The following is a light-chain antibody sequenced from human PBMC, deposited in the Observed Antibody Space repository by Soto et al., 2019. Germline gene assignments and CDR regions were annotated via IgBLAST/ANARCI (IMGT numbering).Light chain of an antibody. Sequence: QSALTQPASVSGSPGQSITISCTGTSSDVGGYNYVSWYQQHPGKAPKLMIYEVSNRPSGVSNRFSGSKSGNTASLTISGLQAEDEADYYCSSYTSSTGYVFGTGTKGTVL. CDR2: EVS. J-gene: IGLJ1*01. V-gene: IGLV2-14*01. CDR3: SSYTSSTGYV. CDR1: SSDVGGYNY.